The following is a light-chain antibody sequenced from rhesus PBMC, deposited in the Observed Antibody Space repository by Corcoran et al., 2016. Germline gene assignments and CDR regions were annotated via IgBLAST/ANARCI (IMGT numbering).Light chain of an antibody. V-gene: IGKV1-25*01. CDR3: QHYYNTPWT. CDR2: EAS. CDR1: QDITND. J-gene: IGKJ1*01. Sequence: DIQMTQSPSSLSASVGDRVTITCRASQDITNDVAWYQQKPGKTPEVLIYEASRLQSGTPSRFSGSGPGTDFTLTINSLQSEDLATYYCQHYYNTPWTFGQGTKVEIK.